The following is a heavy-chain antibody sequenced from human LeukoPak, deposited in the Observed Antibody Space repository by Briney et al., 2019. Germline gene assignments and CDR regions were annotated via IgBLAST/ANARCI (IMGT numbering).Heavy chain of an antibody. V-gene: IGHV4-59*01. Sequence: SETLSLTCTVSGGSISSYYWSWIRQPPGKGLEWIGYIYYSGSTNYNPSLKSRVTISVDTSKNQFSLKLSSVTAADTAVYYCARGYSSSSVYPDYWGQGTLVTVSS. CDR2: IYYSGST. CDR1: GGSISSYY. CDR3: ARGYSSSSVYPDY. D-gene: IGHD6-6*01. J-gene: IGHJ4*02.